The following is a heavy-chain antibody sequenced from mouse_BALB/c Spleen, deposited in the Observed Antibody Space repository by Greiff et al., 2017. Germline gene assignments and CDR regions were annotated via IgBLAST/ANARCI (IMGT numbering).Heavy chain of an antibody. CDR1: GDSITSCY. CDR3: ARLDYDWYIDV. J-gene: IGHJ1*01. V-gene: IGHV3-8*02. D-gene: IGHD2-4*01. Sequence: EVQLVESGPSLVKPSQTLSLTCSVTGDSITSCYWNWIRKFPGNKLEYMGYISYSGSTYYNPSLKCRISITRDTSKNQYYLQLNSVTTEDTATYYCARLDYDWYIDVWGAGTTVTVSS. CDR2: ISYSGST.